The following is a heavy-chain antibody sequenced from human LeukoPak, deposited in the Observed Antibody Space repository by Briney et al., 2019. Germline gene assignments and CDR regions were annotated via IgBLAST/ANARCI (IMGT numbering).Heavy chain of an antibody. CDR3: AREEYYNFWSGDSSYHYYYMDV. J-gene: IGHJ6*03. CDR2: IYTSGST. Sequence: SETLSLTCTVSGGSISSGSYYWSWIRQPAGKGLEWIGRIYTSGSTNYNPSLKSRVTISVDTSKSEFSLKLSSVTAADTAVYYCAREEYYNFWSGDSSYHYYYMDVXXXXTTVXVSS. V-gene: IGHV4-61*02. D-gene: IGHD3-3*01. CDR1: GGSISSGSYY.